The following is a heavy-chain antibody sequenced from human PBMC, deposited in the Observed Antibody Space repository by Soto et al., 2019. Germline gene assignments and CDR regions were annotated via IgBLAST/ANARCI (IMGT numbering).Heavy chain of an antibody. D-gene: IGHD3-22*01. CDR1: GGTFSSYA. CDR3: AGAREAVEITMIVVGLGGWFDP. Sequence: QVQLVQSGAEVKKPGASVKVSCKASGGTFSSYAISWVRQAPGQGLEWMGGIIPIFGTANYAQKFQGRVTITADESTSTAYMELSSLRSEDTAVYYCAGAREAVEITMIVVGLGGWFDPWGQGTLVTVSS. J-gene: IGHJ5*02. CDR2: IIPIFGTA. V-gene: IGHV1-69*12.